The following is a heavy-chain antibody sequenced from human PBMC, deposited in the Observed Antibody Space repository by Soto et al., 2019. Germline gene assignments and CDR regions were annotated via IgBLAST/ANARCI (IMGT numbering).Heavy chain of an antibody. CDR1: GGSISSGGYS. V-gene: IGHV4-30-2*01. Sequence: PSETLSLTCAASGGSISSGGYSWSWIRQPPGKGLEWIGYIYHSGSTYYNPSLKSRVTISVDRSKNQFSLKLSSVTAADTAVYYCARTVRLYYDILTGYPYYFDYWGQGTLVTVSS. CDR3: ARTVRLYYDILTGYPYYFDY. CDR2: IYHSGST. J-gene: IGHJ4*02. D-gene: IGHD3-9*01.